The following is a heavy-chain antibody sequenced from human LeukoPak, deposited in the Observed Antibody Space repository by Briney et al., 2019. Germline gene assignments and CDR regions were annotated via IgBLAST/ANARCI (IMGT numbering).Heavy chain of an antibody. J-gene: IGHJ1*01. CDR3: ARRGFSSGWPLGYFQH. V-gene: IGHV4-34*01. D-gene: IGHD6-19*01. Sequence: SETLSLTCAVYGGSFSGYYWTWIRQPPGKGLEWIGEINHSGSTNYNPSLKSRVTISVDTSKNQFSLKLSSVTAADTAVYYCARRGFSSGWPLGYFQHWGQGTLVTVSS. CDR2: INHSGST. CDR1: GGSFSGYY.